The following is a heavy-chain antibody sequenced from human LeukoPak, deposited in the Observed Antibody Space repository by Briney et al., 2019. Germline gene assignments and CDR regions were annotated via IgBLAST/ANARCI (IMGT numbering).Heavy chain of an antibody. Sequence: QSGGSLRLSCAASGFTFSSYAMSWVRQAPGKGLEWVSAITSSGGGTYYADSVKGRFTISRDNSKSTLYLQMNSLGVDDTALYYCATRIVQQLDPGGQGTLVTVSS. D-gene: IGHD6-13*01. J-gene: IGHJ5*02. V-gene: IGHV3-23*01. CDR3: ATRIVQQLDP. CDR2: ITSSGGGT. CDR1: GFTFSSYA.